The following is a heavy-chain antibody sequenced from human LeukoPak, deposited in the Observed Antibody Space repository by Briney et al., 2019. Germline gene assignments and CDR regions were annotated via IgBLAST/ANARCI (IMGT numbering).Heavy chain of an antibody. CDR2: IIPIFGTA. J-gene: IGHJ5*02. CDR1: GGTFSSYA. D-gene: IGHD3-9*01. V-gene: IGHV1-69*13. Sequence: ASVKVSCKASGGTFSSYAISWVRQAPGQGLEWMGGIIPIFGTANYAQKFQGRVTITADESTSTAYMELSSLRSEDTAVYYCARETADILTGYSNWFDPWGQGTLVTVSS. CDR3: ARETADILTGYSNWFDP.